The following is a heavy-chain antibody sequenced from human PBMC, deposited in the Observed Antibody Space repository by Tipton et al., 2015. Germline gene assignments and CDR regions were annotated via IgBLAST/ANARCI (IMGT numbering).Heavy chain of an antibody. J-gene: IGHJ6*02. Sequence: TLSLTCTVSGGSISSSSYYWDWIRQPPGKGPEWIGNISHSGNTYYNPSLKSRVTMSRDTSKNQFSLKLTSVTAADTAVYYCARESLNTIFGVVLDYGMDVWGQGTTVTVSS. V-gene: IGHV4-39*07. CDR3: ARESLNTIFGVVLDYGMDV. D-gene: IGHD3-3*01. CDR2: ISHSGNT. CDR1: GGSISSSSYY.